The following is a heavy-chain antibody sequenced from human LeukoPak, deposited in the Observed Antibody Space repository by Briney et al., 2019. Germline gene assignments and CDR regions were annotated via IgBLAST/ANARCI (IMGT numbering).Heavy chain of an antibody. Sequence: GGSLRLSCAASEFTFSSYAMHWVRQAPGKGLEWVAVISDVGNNKYYADSVKGRFTISRDNSMNTLYLQMNSLRAEDTAVYYCARESGYSYGFNYFDYWGQGTLVTVSS. CDR2: ISDVGNNK. CDR3: ARESGYSYGFNYFDY. V-gene: IGHV3-30-3*01. J-gene: IGHJ4*02. D-gene: IGHD5-18*01. CDR1: EFTFSSYA.